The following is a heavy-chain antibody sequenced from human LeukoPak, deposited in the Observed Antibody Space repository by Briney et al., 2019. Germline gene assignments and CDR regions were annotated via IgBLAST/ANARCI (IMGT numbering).Heavy chain of an antibody. CDR3: ARADEVSGGYFQYFDY. J-gene: IGHJ4*02. CDR2: IKKDGSET. V-gene: IGHV3-7*01. Sequence: GGSLRLSCAASGFTFSTYWMTWVRQAPGKGLEWVANIKKDGSETYYVVSVRGRFTISRDNAKNSLYLQMNSLRAEDTALYYCARADEVSGGYFQYFDYWGQGTLVTVSS. D-gene: IGHD1-26*01. CDR1: GFTFSTYW.